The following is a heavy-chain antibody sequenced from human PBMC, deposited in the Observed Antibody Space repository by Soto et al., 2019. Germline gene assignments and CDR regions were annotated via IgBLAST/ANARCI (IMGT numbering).Heavy chain of an antibody. CDR2: INAGNGNT. V-gene: IGHV1-3*01. CDR1: GYTFTSYA. J-gene: IGHJ4*02. D-gene: IGHD3-10*01. Sequence: GASVKVSCKASGYTFTSYAMHWVRQAPGQRLEWMGWINAGNGNTKYSQKFQGRVTITRDTSASTAYMELSSLRSEGTAVYYCARDTYGSGSYYKTYYFDYWGQGTLVTVSS. CDR3: ARDTYGSGSYYKTYYFDY.